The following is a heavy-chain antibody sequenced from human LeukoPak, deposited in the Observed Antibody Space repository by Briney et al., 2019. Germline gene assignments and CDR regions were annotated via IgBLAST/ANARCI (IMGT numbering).Heavy chain of an antibody. D-gene: IGHD3-9*01. V-gene: IGHV3-33*01. Sequence: PGGSLRLSCAASGFTFSSYGMHWVRQAPGKGLEWVAVIWYDGSNKYYADSVKGRFTISRDNSKNTLYLQMNSLRAEDTAVYYCARDRGYYDIPYYFDYWGQGTLVTVSS. CDR1: GFTFSSYG. J-gene: IGHJ4*02. CDR3: ARDRGYYDIPYYFDY. CDR2: IWYDGSNK.